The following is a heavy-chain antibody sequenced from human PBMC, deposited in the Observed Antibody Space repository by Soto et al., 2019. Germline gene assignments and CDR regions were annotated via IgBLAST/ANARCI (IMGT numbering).Heavy chain of an antibody. D-gene: IGHD5-12*01. Sequence: GASVKVSCKASGYTFTGYAMHWVRQAPGQRLEWMGWINAGNGNTKYSQKFQGRVTITRDTSASTAYMELSSLRSEDTAVYYCARAHMDGGYSHYYMDVWGKGTTVTVSS. CDR2: INAGNGNT. CDR3: ARAHMDGGYSHYYMDV. V-gene: IGHV1-3*01. CDR1: GYTFTGYA. J-gene: IGHJ6*03.